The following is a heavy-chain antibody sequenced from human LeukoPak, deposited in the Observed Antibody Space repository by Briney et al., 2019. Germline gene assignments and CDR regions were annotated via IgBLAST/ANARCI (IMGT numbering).Heavy chain of an antibody. CDR1: GGSISSGGYS. CDR3: ARVHGARWYFDY. D-gene: IGHD3-10*01. J-gene: IGHJ4*02. V-gene: IGHV4-30-2*01. CDR2: IHHSGST. Sequence: PSQTLSLTCAVSGGSISSGGYSWSWIRQPPGKGLEWIGYIHHSGSTYYDPSLKSRVTISVDRSKNQFSLKLSSVTAADTAVYYCARVHGARWYFDYWGQGTLVTVSS.